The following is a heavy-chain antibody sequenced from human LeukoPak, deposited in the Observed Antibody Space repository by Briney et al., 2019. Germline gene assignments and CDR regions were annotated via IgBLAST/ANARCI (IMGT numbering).Heavy chain of an antibody. CDR2: MNPNSGNT. CDR3: ARALRHITMVRGVIYHFDY. Sequence: GASVKVSCKASGYTFTSYYMHWVRQATGQGLEWMGWMNPNSGNTGYAQKFQGRVTMTRNTSISTAYMELSSLRSEDTAVYYCARALRHITMVRGVIYHFDYWGQGTLVTVSS. CDR1: GYTFTSYY. J-gene: IGHJ4*02. D-gene: IGHD3-10*01. V-gene: IGHV1-8*02.